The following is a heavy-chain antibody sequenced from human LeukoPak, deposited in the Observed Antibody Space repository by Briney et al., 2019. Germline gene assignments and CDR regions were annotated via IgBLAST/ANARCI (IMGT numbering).Heavy chain of an antibody. CDR3: ARDQAYCSGGSCYSSY. CDR1: GFTFSSYS. CDR2: ISSSSSYI. V-gene: IGHV3-21*01. Sequence: GGSLRLSCAASGFTFSSYSMNWVRQAPGKGLEWVSSISSSSSYIYYADSVKGRFTISRDNAKNSLYLQMNSLRAEDTAVYYCARDQAYCSGGSCYSSYRGQGTLVTVSS. D-gene: IGHD2-15*01. J-gene: IGHJ4*02.